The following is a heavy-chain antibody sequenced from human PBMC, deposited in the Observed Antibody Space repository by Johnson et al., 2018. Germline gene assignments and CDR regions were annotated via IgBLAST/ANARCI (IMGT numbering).Heavy chain of an antibody. Sequence: QVQLVESGGGVVQPGRSLRLSCAASGFTFSSYGMHWVRQAPGKGLEWVAVISYDGSNKYYADSVKGRFTISRDNSKNTLYLKMNSLGAEDTAVYYCAKGSNYYDSSEDAFDIWGQGTMVTVSS. J-gene: IGHJ3*02. CDR1: GFTFSSYG. CDR2: ISYDGSNK. V-gene: IGHV3-30*18. D-gene: IGHD3-22*01. CDR3: AKGSNYYDSSEDAFDI.